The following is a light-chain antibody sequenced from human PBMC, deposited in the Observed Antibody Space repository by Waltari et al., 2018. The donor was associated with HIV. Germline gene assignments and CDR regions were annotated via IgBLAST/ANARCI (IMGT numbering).Light chain of an antibody. V-gene: IGKV3-11*01. CDR1: QSIATY. CDR2: HAS. Sequence: EIVLTQSTATLSLSPGERATLSCRASQSIATYLAWYQHKPGQPPRLLMSHASTRATGIPARFSGSWSGTDFTLTISSLEPEDFAIYYCQQRAISPGTFGYGTRLDIK. J-gene: IGKJ5*01. CDR3: QQRAISPGT.